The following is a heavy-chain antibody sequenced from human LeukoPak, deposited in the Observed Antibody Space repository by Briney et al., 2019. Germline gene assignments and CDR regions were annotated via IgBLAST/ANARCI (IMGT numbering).Heavy chain of an antibody. CDR2: ISAYNGNT. V-gene: IGHV1-18*01. CDR1: GYTFTSYG. CDR3: ARVYDSSGYYYDALGY. Sequence: GASVKVSCKASGYTFTSYGISWVRQAPGQGLEWMGWISAYNGNTNYAQKLQGRVTMTTDTSTSTAYMELRSLRSDDTAVYYCARVYDSSGYYYDALGYWGQGTLVTVSS. J-gene: IGHJ4*02. D-gene: IGHD3-22*01.